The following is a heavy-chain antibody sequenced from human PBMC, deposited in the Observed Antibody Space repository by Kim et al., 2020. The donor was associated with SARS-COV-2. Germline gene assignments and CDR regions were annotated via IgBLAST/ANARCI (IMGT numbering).Heavy chain of an antibody. CDR3: AKFPYGDYLFDY. Sequence: GGSLRLSCAASGFTFSSYAMHWVRQAPGKGLEWVAVIWYDGSNKYYADSAKGRFTISRDNSKNTLYLQMNSLRAEDTAVYYCAKFPYGDYLFDYWGQGTLVTVSS. CDR1: GFTFSSYA. J-gene: IGHJ4*02. D-gene: IGHD4-17*01. CDR2: IWYDGSNK. V-gene: IGHV3-33*06.